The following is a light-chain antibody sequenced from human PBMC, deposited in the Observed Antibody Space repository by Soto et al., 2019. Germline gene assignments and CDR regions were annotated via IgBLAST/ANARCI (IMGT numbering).Light chain of an antibody. Sequence: IQLTQSPSSLSASVGDRVTITCRASQGISSYLAWYQQKPGKAHKLLIYAASTLQSGVQSRFSGSGSGTDFTLTIRSLQPEDFATYYCQQLNSYPPTFGGGTKVDIK. J-gene: IGKJ4*01. CDR1: QGISSY. CDR2: AAS. CDR3: QQLNSYPPT. V-gene: IGKV1-9*01.